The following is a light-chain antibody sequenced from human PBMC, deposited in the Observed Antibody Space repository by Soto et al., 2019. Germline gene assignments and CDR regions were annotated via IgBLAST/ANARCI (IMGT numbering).Light chain of an antibody. V-gene: IGKV3-20*01. Sequence: EIVMTQSPATLSVSPGERATLSGRASQSVSSNLAWYQQKPGQAPRTVIYGESIRATGIPDRFSGGGSGTDFTLSISRLEPEDSAVYYCQQYGSSLTVGGGTKVEIK. CDR2: GES. CDR3: QQYGSSLT. J-gene: IGKJ4*01. CDR1: QSVSSN.